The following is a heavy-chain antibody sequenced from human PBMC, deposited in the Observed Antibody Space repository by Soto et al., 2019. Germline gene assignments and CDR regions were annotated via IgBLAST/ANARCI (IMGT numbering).Heavy chain of an antibody. J-gene: IGHJ5*02. CDR3: AAAAGTAWFDT. Sequence: SETLSLTCTVSGGSVRSGSYYWSWIRQPPGKGLEWIGYIYYSGSTNYNPSLKSRVTISVDTSKNQFSLKLSSVTAADTAVYYCAAAAGTAWFDTWGQGTLVTVSS. CDR2: IYYSGST. D-gene: IGHD6-13*01. CDR1: GGSVRSGSYY. V-gene: IGHV4-61*01.